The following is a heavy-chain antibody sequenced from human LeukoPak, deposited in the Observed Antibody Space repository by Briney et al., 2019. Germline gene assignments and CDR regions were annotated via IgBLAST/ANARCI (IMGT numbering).Heavy chain of an antibody. CDR3: ARSSLSVRGNNWFDP. V-gene: IGHV4-39*01. CDR1: GGSISSSSYY. D-gene: IGHD2-8*01. CDR2: IYYSGST. Sequence: SETLSLTCTVSGGSISSSSYYWGWIRQPPGKGLEWIGSIYYSGSTYYNPSLKSRVTISVDTSKNQFSLKLSSVTAADTAVYYCARSSLSVRGNNWFDPWGQGTLVTVSS. J-gene: IGHJ5*02.